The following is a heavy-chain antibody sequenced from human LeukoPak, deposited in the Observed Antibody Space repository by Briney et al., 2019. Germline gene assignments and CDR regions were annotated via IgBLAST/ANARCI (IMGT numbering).Heavy chain of an antibody. Sequence: SVKVSCKASGGTFSSYAISWVRQAPGQGLEWMGGIIPIFGTANYAQKFQGRVTITADESTSTAYMELSSLRSEDTAVYYCASLSPPYYDSSGFDYWGQGALVTVSS. CDR1: GGTFSSYA. J-gene: IGHJ4*02. D-gene: IGHD3-22*01. CDR2: IIPIFGTA. CDR3: ASLSPPYYDSSGFDY. V-gene: IGHV1-69*13.